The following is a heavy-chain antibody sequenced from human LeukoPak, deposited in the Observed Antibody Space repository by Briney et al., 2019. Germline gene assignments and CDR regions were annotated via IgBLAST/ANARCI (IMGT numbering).Heavy chain of an antibody. V-gene: IGHV1-18*01. D-gene: IGHD4-23*01. CDR3: ARVRSLQATVASFDP. J-gene: IGHJ5*02. CDR1: GYTFTSYG. CDR2: ISAYNGNT. Sequence: ASVKVSCKASGYTFTSYGISWVRQAPGQGLEWMGWISAYNGNTNYAQKFQGRVTITADKSTSTAYMELSSLRSEDTAVYYCARVRSLQATVASFDPWGQGTLVTVSS.